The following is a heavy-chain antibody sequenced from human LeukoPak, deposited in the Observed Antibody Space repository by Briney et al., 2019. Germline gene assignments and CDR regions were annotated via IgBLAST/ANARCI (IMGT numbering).Heavy chain of an antibody. CDR1: GGTFSSYA. CDR3: ARAGVVPAAIPVYFQH. V-gene: IGHV1-18*01. CDR2: ISAYNGNT. Sequence: ASVKVSCKASGGTFSSYAISWVRQAPGQGLEWMGWISAYNGNTNYAQKLQGRVTMTTDTSTSTAYMELRSLRSDDTAVYYCARAGVVPAAIPVYFQHWGQGTLVTVSS. D-gene: IGHD2-2*02. J-gene: IGHJ1*01.